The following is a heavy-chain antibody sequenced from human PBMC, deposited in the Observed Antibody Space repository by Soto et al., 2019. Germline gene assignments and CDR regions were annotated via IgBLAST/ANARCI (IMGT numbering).Heavy chain of an antibody. CDR2: IYPGDSDT. Sequence: PGESLKISCKGSGYSFTSYWIGWVRQMPGKGLEWMGIIYPGDSDTRYSPSFQGQVAISADKSISTAYLQWSSLKASDTAMYYCARLVHYDFWSGYYRCFDPWRQGTLVTVSS. J-gene: IGHJ5*02. D-gene: IGHD3-3*01. CDR1: GYSFTSYW. CDR3: ARLVHYDFWSGYYRCFDP. V-gene: IGHV5-51*01.